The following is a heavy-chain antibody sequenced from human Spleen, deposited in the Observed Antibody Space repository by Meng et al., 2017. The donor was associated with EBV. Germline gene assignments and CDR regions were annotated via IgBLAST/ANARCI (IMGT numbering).Heavy chain of an antibody. CDR1: GGSISSGGYY. J-gene: IGHJ4*02. CDR2: MYYSGST. Sequence: QLQESGPGLVKALETLSLTCTVSGGSISSGGYYWGWIRQPPGKGLEWIGTMYYSGSTYYNPSLKSRVTISVDSSKNQFSLKVTSVTAADTAVYYCARDSGEYIGLRYYFDYWGQGTLVTVSS. D-gene: IGHD5-12*01. V-gene: IGHV4-39*07. CDR3: ARDSGEYIGLRYYFDY.